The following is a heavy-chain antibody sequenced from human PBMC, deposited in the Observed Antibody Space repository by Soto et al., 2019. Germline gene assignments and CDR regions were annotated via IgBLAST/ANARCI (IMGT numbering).Heavy chain of an antibody. CDR2: IWYDGSDK. V-gene: IGHV3-33*01. CDR1: GFTFSSHG. D-gene: IGHD5-18*01. Sequence: GGSLRLSCVASGFTFSSHGIHWVRQAPGKGLEWVAVIWYDGSDKYYADSVKGRFTISRDNSKSTLYLQMNSLRVEDTAVYYCARGGGHMFYYFDYWGQGTLVTVSS. J-gene: IGHJ4*02. CDR3: ARGGGHMFYYFDY.